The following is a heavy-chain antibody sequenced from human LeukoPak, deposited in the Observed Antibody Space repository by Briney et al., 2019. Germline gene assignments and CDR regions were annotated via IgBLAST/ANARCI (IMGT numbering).Heavy chain of an antibody. CDR3: ARGRIIKYGSDYYFDY. Sequence: GSSVKVSCKAFGYTFTSYDINCVRQATGQGLEWMGGMNPNSGNTGYAQKFQGRVTMTRNTSISTAYMELSSLRSEDTAVYYCARGRIIKYGSDYYFDYWGQGTLVTVSS. CDR1: GYTFTSYD. D-gene: IGHD3-10*01. V-gene: IGHV1-8*01. J-gene: IGHJ4*02. CDR2: MNPNSGNT.